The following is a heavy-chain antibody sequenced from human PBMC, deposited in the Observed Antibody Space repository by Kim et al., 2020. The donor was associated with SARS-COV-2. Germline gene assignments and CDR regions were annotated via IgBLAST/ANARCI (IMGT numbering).Heavy chain of an antibody. CDR2: T. D-gene: IGHD1-7*01. J-gene: IGHJ4*02. V-gene: IGHV4-59*01. Sequence: TNYNPSLKSRVTISVDTSKNQFSLKLSSVTAADTAVYYCARDRELGFFDYWGQGTLVTVSS. CDR3: ARDRELGFFDY.